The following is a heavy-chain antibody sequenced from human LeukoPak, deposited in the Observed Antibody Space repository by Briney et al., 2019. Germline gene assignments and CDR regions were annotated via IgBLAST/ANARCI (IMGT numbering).Heavy chain of an antibody. CDR3: ARQPTNPVLVEGVWFDP. V-gene: IGHV1-2*02. CDR1: GYTFTGHY. D-gene: IGHD3-10*01. Sequence: GASVKVSCKASGYTFTGHYMHWVRQAPGQGLEWMGWINPNSGGTNYAQKFQGRVTMTRDTSISTAYMELSRLRSDDTAVYYCARQPTNPVLVEGVWFDPWGQGTLVTVSS. CDR2: INPNSGGT. J-gene: IGHJ5*02.